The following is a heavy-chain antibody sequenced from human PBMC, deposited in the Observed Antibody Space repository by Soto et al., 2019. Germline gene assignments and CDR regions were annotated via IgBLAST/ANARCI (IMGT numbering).Heavy chain of an antibody. D-gene: IGHD4-4*01. Sequence: GGSLRLSCAASGFTFSTYSMNWVRQAPGKGLEWLSYISSTSSTIYYADSVKGRFTISRDNAKDSLYLQMDSLRVEDTAMYYCARDRTIATWGQGTLVTVSS. CDR3: ARDRTIAT. CDR1: GFTFSTYS. CDR2: ISSTSSTI. J-gene: IGHJ4*02. V-gene: IGHV3-48*04.